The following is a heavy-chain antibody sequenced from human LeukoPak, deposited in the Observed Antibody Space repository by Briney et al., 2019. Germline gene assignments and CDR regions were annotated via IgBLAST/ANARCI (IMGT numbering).Heavy chain of an antibody. J-gene: IGHJ6*04. CDR2: FDPSDSYT. CDR1: GYSFTSYW. D-gene: IGHD5-18*01. CDR3: ARAWIQLWSNMDV. Sequence: GESLKISCKGSGYSFTSYWISWVRQLPGKGLEWMGGFDPSDSYTNYSPSFQGHVTISADKSISTAHLQWSSLKASDTAMYYCARAWIQLWSNMDVWGKGTTVTVSS. V-gene: IGHV5-10-1*01.